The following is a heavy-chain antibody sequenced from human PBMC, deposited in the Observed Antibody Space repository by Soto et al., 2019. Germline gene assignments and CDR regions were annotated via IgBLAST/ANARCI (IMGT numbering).Heavy chain of an antibody. CDR1: GFTFSSYA. Sequence: GGSLRLSCAASGFTFSSYAMSWVRQAPDKGLEWVSTISDSDETYYAVSVKGRFTISRDNSENTLFLQMNSLRAEDTAIYYCAKDAGSGSYVPLDFWGQGTLVTVSS. V-gene: IGHV3-23*01. CDR2: ISDSDET. J-gene: IGHJ4*02. D-gene: IGHD3-10*01. CDR3: AKDAGSGSYVPLDF.